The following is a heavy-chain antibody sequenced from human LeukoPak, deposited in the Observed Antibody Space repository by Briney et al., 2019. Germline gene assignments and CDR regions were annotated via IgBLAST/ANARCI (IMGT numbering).Heavy chain of an antibody. D-gene: IGHD2-21*02. CDR2: IIPIFGTA. V-gene: IGHV1-69*01. CDR3: ARSYCGGDCPDAFDI. J-gene: IGHJ3*02. CDR1: GGTFTNLA. Sequence: VASVKVSCKASGGTFTNLAINWVRQAPGQGLEWMGGIIPIFGTANYAQKFQGRVTITADESTSTAYMELSSLRSEDTAVYYCARSYCGGDCPDAFDIWGQGTMVTVSS.